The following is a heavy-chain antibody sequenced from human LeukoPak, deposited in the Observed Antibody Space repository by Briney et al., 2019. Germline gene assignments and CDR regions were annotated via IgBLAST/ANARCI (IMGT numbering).Heavy chain of an antibody. CDR3: AIGAEFPAYGSVFDY. D-gene: IGHD3-10*01. V-gene: IGHV4-34*01. Sequence: SETLSLTCTVSGGSISSYYWSWIRQPPGKGLEWIREINHSGSTNYNPSLKSRVTISVDTSKNQFSLKLSSVTAADTAVYYCAIGAEFPAYGSVFDYWGQGTLVTVSS. CDR2: INHSGST. J-gene: IGHJ4*02. CDR1: GGSISSYY.